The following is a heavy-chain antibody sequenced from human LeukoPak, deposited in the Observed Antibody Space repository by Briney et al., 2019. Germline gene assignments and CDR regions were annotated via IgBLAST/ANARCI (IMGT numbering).Heavy chain of an antibody. CDR3: ARPGDPRTFDI. CDR1: GHTFTGYY. D-gene: IGHD7-27*01. J-gene: IGHJ3*02. CDR2: INANSGDT. V-gene: IGHV1-2*02. Sequence: GASVKVSCKASGHTFTGYYMHWVRQAPGQGLEWMGWINANSGDTNYAQKFQGRVTMTRDTSISTAYMELSRLRSDDTAVYYCARPGDPRTFDIWGQGTMVTVSS.